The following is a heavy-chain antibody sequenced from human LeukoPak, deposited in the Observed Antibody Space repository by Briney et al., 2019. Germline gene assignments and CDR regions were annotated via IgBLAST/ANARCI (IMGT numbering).Heavy chain of an antibody. Sequence: ASVKVSCKASGYTFTGYYMHWVRQAPGQGLEWMGWINPNSGGTNYAQKFQGWVTMTRDTSISTAYMELSRLRSDDTAVYYCARDLQIKAAVYGMDVWGQGTTVTVSS. CDR1: GYTFTGYY. V-gene: IGHV1-2*04. J-gene: IGHJ6*02. CDR3: ARDLQIKAAVYGMDV. CDR2: INPNSGGT. D-gene: IGHD6-13*01.